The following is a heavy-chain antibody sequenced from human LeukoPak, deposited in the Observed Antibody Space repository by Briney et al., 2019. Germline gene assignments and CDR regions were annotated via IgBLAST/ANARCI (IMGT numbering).Heavy chain of an antibody. CDR3: ARINTYGGNSPDY. V-gene: IGHV2-70*16. Sequence: SGPVQVKPTQTLTLTCTFSGFPLSTSGMCVSWIRQPPGKALEWLARIDWDDDKFYSTSLKTRLTISKDTSKNQVVLTMTNMDPVDTASYYGARINTYGGNSPDYWGQGTLVTVSS. CDR2: IDWDDDK. D-gene: IGHD4-23*01. CDR1: GFPLSTSGMC. J-gene: IGHJ4*02.